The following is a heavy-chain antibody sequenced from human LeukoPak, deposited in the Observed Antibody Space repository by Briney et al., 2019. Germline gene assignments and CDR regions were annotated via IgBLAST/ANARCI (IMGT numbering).Heavy chain of an antibody. V-gene: IGHV4-34*01. CDR1: GFTFSDYE. CDR2: INHSGST. CDR3: ARASRDFGVVKVPYYFDY. J-gene: IGHJ4*02. Sequence: KSGGSLRLPCAASGFTFSDYEINWVRQPPGKGLEWIGEINHSGSTNYNPSLKSRVTISVDTSKNQFSLKLSSVTAADTAVYYCARASRDFGVVKVPYYFDYWGQGTLVTVSS. D-gene: IGHD3-3*01.